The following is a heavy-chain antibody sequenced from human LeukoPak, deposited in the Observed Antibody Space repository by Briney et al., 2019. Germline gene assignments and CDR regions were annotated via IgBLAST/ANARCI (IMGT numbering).Heavy chain of an antibody. Sequence: ASVKVSCKASGYTFTSYDINWVRQATGQGLEWMGWMNPNSGNTGYAQKFQGRVTMTRDTSTSTVYMELSSLRSEDTAVYYCARDRILVPAAMEYYYDSSGFDPWGQGTLVTVSS. D-gene: IGHD3-22*01. CDR2: MNPNSGNT. CDR1: GYTFTSYD. J-gene: IGHJ5*02. V-gene: IGHV1-8*01. CDR3: ARDRILVPAAMEYYYDSSGFDP.